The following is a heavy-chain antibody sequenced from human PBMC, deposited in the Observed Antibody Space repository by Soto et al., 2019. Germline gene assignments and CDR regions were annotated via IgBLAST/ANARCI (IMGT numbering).Heavy chain of an antibody. V-gene: IGHV4-39*07. CDR2: IYHGEST. J-gene: IGHJ6*01. D-gene: IGHD2-15*01. CDR3: ARAGRELCSGESCYSGLYGMD. Sequence: PSESPSRTCNACGRSIGRGEYYCGGIAQPPGKGLEWIGQIYHGESTNYNPSLWNRVTISVDKSKNHFSLRLTSVTAADTAVYYCARAGRELCSGESCYSGLYGMD. CDR1: GRSIGRGEYY.